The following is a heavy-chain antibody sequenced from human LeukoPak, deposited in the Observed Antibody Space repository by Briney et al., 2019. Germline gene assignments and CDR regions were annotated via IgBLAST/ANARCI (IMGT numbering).Heavy chain of an antibody. CDR1: GGSITSYY. CDR2: FSYSGST. V-gene: IGHV4-59*01. Sequence: SETLSLTCSVSGGSITSYYLSWIRQPPGKGLEWLGYFSYSGSTSQNPSLKRRVTMSLDTSKNQFSLKLSSVTAADTAVYYCASGSGSYFPDYWGQGTLVTVSS. D-gene: IGHD1-26*01. CDR3: ASGSGSYFPDY. J-gene: IGHJ4*02.